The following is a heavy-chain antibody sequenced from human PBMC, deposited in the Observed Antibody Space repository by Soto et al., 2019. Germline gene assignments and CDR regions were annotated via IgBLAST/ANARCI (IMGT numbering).Heavy chain of an antibody. Sequence: QVQLQESGPGLVKPSETLSLTCTVSGGSISGNSWSWIRQPPGKGLEWIGYVSSSGSTKYNPSLKSRVTISVHTSKNQFSLKLTSVTAADTAVYSCASVWRQQLPFFDFWGQGTLLTVSS. CDR3: ASVWRQQLPFFDF. V-gene: IGHV4-59*01. CDR1: GGSISGNS. J-gene: IGHJ4*02. D-gene: IGHD6-13*01. CDR2: VSSSGST.